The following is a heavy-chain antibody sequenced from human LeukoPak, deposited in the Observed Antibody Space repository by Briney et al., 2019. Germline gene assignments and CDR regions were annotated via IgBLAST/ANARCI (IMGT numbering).Heavy chain of an antibody. CDR2: IYYSGKN. CDR3: ARYSGYESYNWFGP. D-gene: IGHD5-12*01. Sequence: TAETQSLTCTVSGGSISSYYWTWIRQPPGKGLEWIGYIYYSGKNNYNPSLKSRVTISVDTSKNQFSLKMSSVTAADTAVYYCARYSGYESYNWFGPCGQGALLADSS. V-gene: IGHV4-59*01. J-gene: IGHJ5*02. CDR1: GGSISSYY.